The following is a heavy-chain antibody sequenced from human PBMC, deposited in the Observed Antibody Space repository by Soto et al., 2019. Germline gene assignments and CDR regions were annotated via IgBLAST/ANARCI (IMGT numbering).Heavy chain of an antibody. CDR2: ISGSGGST. D-gene: IGHD3-22*01. CDR1: GFTFSSYA. CDR3: AKLYYYDSSGYYYKYYFDY. V-gene: IGHV3-23*01. Sequence: EVQLLESGGGLVQPGGSLRLSCAASGFTFSSYAMNWVRQAPGKGLEWVSAISGSGGSTYYADSVKGRFTISRDNSKNTLYLQMNSLRAEDTAVYYCAKLYYYDSSGYYYKYYFDYWGQGTLVTVSS. J-gene: IGHJ4*02.